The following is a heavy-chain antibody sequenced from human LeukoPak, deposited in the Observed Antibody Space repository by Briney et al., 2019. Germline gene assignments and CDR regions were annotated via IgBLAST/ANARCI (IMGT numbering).Heavy chain of an antibody. D-gene: IGHD1-1*01. CDR3: ARVGDWNDLVY. Sequence: SKTLSLTCTVSGGSLSPYYWSWIRQAPGKGLQWIGYILYNGRTTNYNPSLKSRATILVDTSNNQFSLKLNSVTAADTAVYYCARVGDWNDLVYWGQGILVTVS. CDR1: GGSLSPYY. CDR2: ILYNGRTT. J-gene: IGHJ4*02. V-gene: IGHV4-59*01.